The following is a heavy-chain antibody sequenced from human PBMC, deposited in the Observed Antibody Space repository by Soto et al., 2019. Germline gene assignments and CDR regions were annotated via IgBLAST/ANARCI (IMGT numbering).Heavy chain of an antibody. V-gene: IGHV5-51*01. Sequence: PGESLRTSCKGSGYSFTSYWIVWVLQMPGKGLEWMGIIYPGDSDTRYSPSFQGQVTISADKSISTAYLQWSSLKASDTAMYYCARWSEMATPGDYWGQGTLVTVSS. D-gene: IGHD5-12*01. CDR2: IYPGDSDT. CDR1: GYSFTSYW. CDR3: ARWSEMATPGDY. J-gene: IGHJ4*02.